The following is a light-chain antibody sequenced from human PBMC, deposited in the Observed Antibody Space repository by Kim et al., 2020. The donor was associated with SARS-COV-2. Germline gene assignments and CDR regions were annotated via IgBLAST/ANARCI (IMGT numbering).Light chain of an antibody. Sequence: QPVLISCSGSTSNIGSNTVSWYQHVPGTAPKLLIFSNSDRPSGVPDRFTASKSATSTALAISGLQSEDETTYYCAAWDESLDGFLVFGGGTQLTVL. V-gene: IGLV1-44*01. J-gene: IGLJ2*01. CDR1: TSNIGSNT. CDR3: AAWDESLDGFLV. CDR2: SNS.